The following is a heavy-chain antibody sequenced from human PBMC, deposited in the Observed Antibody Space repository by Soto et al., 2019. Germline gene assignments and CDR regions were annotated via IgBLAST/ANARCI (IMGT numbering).Heavy chain of an antibody. CDR3: ARPGGRGDYYYGMGV. D-gene: IGHD3-10*01. CDR1: GGTFSSYA. CDR2: IIPIFGTA. J-gene: IGHJ6*02. V-gene: IGHV1-69*12. Sequence: QVQLVQSGAEVKKPGSSVKVSCKASGGTFSSYAISWVRQAPGQGLEWMGGIIPIFGTANYAQKFQGRVQIIADESTSTAYMELSSVRSEDTAVYYCARPGGRGDYYYGMGVWGQGTTVTVSS.